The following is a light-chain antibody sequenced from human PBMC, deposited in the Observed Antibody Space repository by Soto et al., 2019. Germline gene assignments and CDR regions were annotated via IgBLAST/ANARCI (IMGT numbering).Light chain of an antibody. CDR1: QSISNNY. Sequence: EIVLTQSPGTLSLSPGERATLSYRASQSISNNYLAWYQQKPGQAPRLVISGAFNRATGIPDRFSGRWSGTYFTLTISRLAPEYFAVYYCQQYGSSPPLTFGGGTKVEMK. J-gene: IGKJ4*01. V-gene: IGKV3-20*01. CDR2: GAF. CDR3: QQYGSSPPLT.